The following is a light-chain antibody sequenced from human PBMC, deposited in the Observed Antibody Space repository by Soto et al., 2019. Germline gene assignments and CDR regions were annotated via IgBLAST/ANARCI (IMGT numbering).Light chain of an antibody. V-gene: IGLV2-14*01. CDR3: ASSTSDSLHV. CDR2: KVT. Sequence: QSVLTQPASVSGSPGQSITISCTGTSSDVGGNKYVSWYQQYPGKVPKLLINKVTNRPSGVSYRFSGSKSGNTASLTISALLAEDEADYFCASSTSDSLHVFGTGTKLTVL. CDR1: SSDVGGNKY. J-gene: IGLJ1*01.